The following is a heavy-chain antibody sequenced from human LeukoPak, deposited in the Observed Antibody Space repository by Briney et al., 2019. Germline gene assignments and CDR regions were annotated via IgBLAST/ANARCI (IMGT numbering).Heavy chain of an antibody. J-gene: IGHJ3*02. CDR2: FSAYNGNT. V-gene: IGHV1-18*01. Sequence: ASVKVSCKASGYTFTNYGFTWVRQAPGQGLEWMGWFSAYNGNTDYAQIFQGRVSMTRDISTSTAYMELRSLRSDDTAVYYCARHRLHRLYYDSNGYYHDAFDIWGQGTMVTVSS. D-gene: IGHD3-22*01. CDR1: GYTFTNYG. CDR3: ARHRLHRLYYDSNGYYHDAFDI.